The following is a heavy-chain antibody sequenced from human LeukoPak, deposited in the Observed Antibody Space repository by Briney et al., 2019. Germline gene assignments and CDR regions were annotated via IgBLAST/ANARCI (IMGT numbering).Heavy chain of an antibody. Sequence: PGGSLRLSCAASGFTFSSYAMSWVRQAPGKGLEWVSAISGSGGSTYYADSVKGRFTISRDNSKNTLYLQMNSLRAEDTAVYYCAKDVTPPLFGELLYSFDYWGQGTLVTVSS. D-gene: IGHD3-10*01. CDR2: ISGSGGST. CDR1: GFTFSSYA. CDR3: AKDVTPPLFGELLYSFDY. J-gene: IGHJ4*02. V-gene: IGHV3-23*01.